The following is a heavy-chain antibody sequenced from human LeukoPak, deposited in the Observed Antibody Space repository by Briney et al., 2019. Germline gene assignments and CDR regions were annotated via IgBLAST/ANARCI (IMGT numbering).Heavy chain of an antibody. J-gene: IGHJ4*02. CDR1: GFSFSSHA. CDR2: ISGSGSHT. CDR3: AKDVRGYNRPFDY. V-gene: IGHV3-23*01. Sequence: PGGSLRPSCAASGFSFSSHAMNWVRQAPGKGLEWVSAISGSGSHTYYADSVRGRFTISRDNSKSTLYLQMNSLRAEDTAVYYCAKDVRGYNRPFDYWGQGTLVTVSS. D-gene: IGHD3-10*02.